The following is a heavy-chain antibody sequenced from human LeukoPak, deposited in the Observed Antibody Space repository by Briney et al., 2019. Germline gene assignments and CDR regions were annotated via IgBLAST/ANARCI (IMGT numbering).Heavy chain of an antibody. J-gene: IGHJ3*02. CDR3: AKPREGYQLPLVAFDI. CDR2: ISGSGGST. V-gene: IGHV3-23*01. CDR1: GFTFSSYA. Sequence: GGSLRLSCAASGFTFSSYAMSWVRQAPGKGLEWVSAISGSGGSTYYADSVKGRFTISRDNSKNTLYLQMNSLRAEDTAVYYCAKPREGYQLPLVAFDIWGQGTMVTVSS. D-gene: IGHD2-2*01.